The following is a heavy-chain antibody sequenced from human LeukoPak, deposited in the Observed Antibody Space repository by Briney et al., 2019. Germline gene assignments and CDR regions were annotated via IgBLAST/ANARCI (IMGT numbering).Heavy chain of an antibody. CDR3: AKEIGYCSGGNCYSKEYFLH. D-gene: IGHD2-15*01. V-gene: IGHV3-23*01. J-gene: IGHJ1*01. CDR2: ISGSGGST. CDR1: GFTFSTYA. Sequence: PGGSLRLSCAASGFTFSTYAMTWVRQAPGKGLEWVSTISGSGGSTYFADSVKGRFTISRDNPKNTFYLQMNSLRVEDTAIYYCAKEIGYCSGGNCYSKEYFLHWGQGTLVIVSS.